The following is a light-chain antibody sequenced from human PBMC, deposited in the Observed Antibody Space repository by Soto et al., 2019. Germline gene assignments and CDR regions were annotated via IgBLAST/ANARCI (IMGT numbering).Light chain of an antibody. J-gene: IGKJ1*01. CDR3: QQYSSYSRT. V-gene: IGKV1-5*03. CDR1: QSINNW. Sequence: DIQMTQSPSTLSSSVGDRFTITFRASQSINNWLAWYQQKPGKAPNLLIYKASSLESGVPSRFSGSGSGTQFTLTISSLQPDDFATYYCQQYSSYSRTFGQGTKVDIK. CDR2: KAS.